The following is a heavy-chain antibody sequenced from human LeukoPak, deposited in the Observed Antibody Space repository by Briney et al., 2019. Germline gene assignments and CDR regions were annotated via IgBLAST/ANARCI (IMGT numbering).Heavy chain of an antibody. CDR1: GFTFTKYW. D-gene: IGHD3-10*01. CDR2: INQDASEE. J-gene: IGHJ4*02. V-gene: IGHV3-7*01. CDR3: ASYYYGSGTSFGY. Sequence: GGSLRLSCAASGFTFTKYWMTWVRQAPGKGLEWVGNINQDASEEYYVESVKGRFAISRDNAKNSLYLQMNSLRAEDTAVYYCASYYYGSGTSFGYWGQGTLVTVSS.